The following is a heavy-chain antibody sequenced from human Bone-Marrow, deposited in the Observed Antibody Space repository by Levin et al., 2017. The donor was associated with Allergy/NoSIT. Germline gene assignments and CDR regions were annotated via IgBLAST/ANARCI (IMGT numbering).Heavy chain of an antibody. CDR2: ISYDGTNT. CDR3: ARGLAVGAPGDSFDL. V-gene: IGHV3-30-3*01. CDR1: GFTFETYT. Sequence: GGSLRLSCAASGFTFETYTLHWVRQAPGKGLEWVAVISYDGTNTYYVDSVKGRFTISRDNSKNTLYLQLNSLRVEDTAIYYCARGLAVGAPGDSFDLWGQGTLLTVSS. D-gene: IGHD6-19*01. J-gene: IGHJ3*01.